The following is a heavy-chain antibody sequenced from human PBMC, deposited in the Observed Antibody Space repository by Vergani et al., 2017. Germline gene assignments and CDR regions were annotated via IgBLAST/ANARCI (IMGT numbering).Heavy chain of an antibody. J-gene: IGHJ6*03. CDR1: GFTFSSYA. D-gene: IGHD6-6*01. CDR3: ARGMARQLAWGGDYYMDV. V-gene: IGHV3-48*03. CDR2: ISSSGSTI. Sequence: VQLLESGGGLVQPGGSLRLSCAASGFTFSSYAMSWVRQAPGKGLEWVSYISSSGSTIYYADSVKGRFTISRDNAKNSLYLQMNSLRAEDTAVYYCARGMARQLAWGGDYYMDVWGKGTTVTVSS.